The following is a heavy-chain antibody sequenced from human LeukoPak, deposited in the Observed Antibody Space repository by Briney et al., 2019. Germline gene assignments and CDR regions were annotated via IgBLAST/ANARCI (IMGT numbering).Heavy chain of an antibody. Sequence: ASVKVSCKASGYTFTGYYMHWVRQAPGQGLEWMGWINPNSGGTNCAQKFQGRVTMTRDTSISTAYMELSRLRSDDTAVYYCAREESNIVVVPAATPWFDPWGQGTLVTVSS. V-gene: IGHV1-2*02. CDR1: GYTFTGYY. CDR3: AREESNIVVVPAATPWFDP. D-gene: IGHD2-2*01. J-gene: IGHJ5*02. CDR2: INPNSGGT.